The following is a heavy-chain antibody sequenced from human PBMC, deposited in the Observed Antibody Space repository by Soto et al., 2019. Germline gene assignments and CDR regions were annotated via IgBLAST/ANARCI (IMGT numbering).Heavy chain of an antibody. V-gene: IGHV1-69*12. CDR1: GGTFSSYA. D-gene: IGHD3-10*01. Sequence: QVQLVQSGAEVKKPGSSVKVSCKASGGTFSSYAISWVRQAPGQVLEWVGGIIPIFGTANYEQKFQGRVTITADESTTTAYMALSSLASEDTAVYYCARNGGPLGSSYYSMAVWRQVPTVTVAS. CDR2: IIPIFGTA. CDR3: ARNGGPLGSSYYSMAV. J-gene: IGHJ6*02.